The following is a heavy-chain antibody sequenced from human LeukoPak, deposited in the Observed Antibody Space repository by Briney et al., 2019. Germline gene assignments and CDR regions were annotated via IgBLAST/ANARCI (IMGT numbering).Heavy chain of an antibody. CDR2: INPNSGGT. Sequence: GASVKVSCKASGYTFTGYYMHWVRQAPGQGLEWMGWINPNSGGTNYAQKFQGRVTMTRDTSISTAYMELSRLRSDDTAVYYCAREVEDYYDSSGCYFDYWGQGTLVTVSS. CDR1: GYTFTGYY. J-gene: IGHJ4*02. CDR3: AREVEDYYDSSGCYFDY. D-gene: IGHD3-22*01. V-gene: IGHV1-2*02.